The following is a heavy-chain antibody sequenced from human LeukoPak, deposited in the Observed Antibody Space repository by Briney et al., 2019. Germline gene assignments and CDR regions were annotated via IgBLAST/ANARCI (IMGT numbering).Heavy chain of an antibody. D-gene: IGHD6-19*01. CDR2: IYYSGST. J-gene: IGHJ4*02. CDR1: GGSISSSY. CDR3: ATWGIAVAGTFDY. Sequence: SETLSLTCTVSGGSISSSYWSWIRQPPGKGLEWIGYIYYSGSTNYNPSFKSRVAISVDTSKNQFSLKLSSVTTADTAVYYCATWGIAVAGTFDYWGQGTLVSVST. V-gene: IGHV4-59*08.